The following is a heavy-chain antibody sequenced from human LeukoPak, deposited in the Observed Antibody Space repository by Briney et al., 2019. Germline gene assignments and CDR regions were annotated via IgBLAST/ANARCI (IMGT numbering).Heavy chain of an antibody. J-gene: IGHJ4*02. CDR1: GFTFSNYW. CDR2: ISSDGSTT. V-gene: IGHV3-74*01. D-gene: IGHD5-12*01. CDR3: AKEREDIVATTHFDY. Sequence: GGSLRLSCAASGFTFSNYWMYWVRQAPGEGLVWVSRISSDGSTTANADSVRGRFTISRDNAKNSLYLQMNSLRAEDTALYYCAKEREDIVATTHFDYWGQGTLVTVSS.